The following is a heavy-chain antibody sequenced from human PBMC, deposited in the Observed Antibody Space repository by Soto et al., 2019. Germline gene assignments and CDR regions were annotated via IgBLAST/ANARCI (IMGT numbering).Heavy chain of an antibody. CDR2: IIPIFGTA. Sequence: GASVKVSCKASGGTFSSYAISWVRQAPGQGLEWMGGIIPIFGTANYAQKFQGRVTITADESTSTAYMELSSLRSEDTAVYYCATKTSMVRGVIITFGAFDIWGQGTIVPVSS. D-gene: IGHD3-10*01. V-gene: IGHV1-69*13. CDR3: ATKTSMVRGVIITFGAFDI. CDR1: GGTFSSYA. J-gene: IGHJ3*02.